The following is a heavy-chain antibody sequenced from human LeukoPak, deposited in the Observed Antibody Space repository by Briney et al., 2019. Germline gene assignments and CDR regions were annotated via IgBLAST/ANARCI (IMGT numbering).Heavy chain of an antibody. J-gene: IGHJ4*02. CDR2: MNQRGSEI. CDR1: GGSFSGYY. Sequence: ETLSLTCAVYGGSFSGYYWSWIRQPPGKGLEWVANMNQRGSEIYYVDSVRGRFTISRDNAKNLLYLQMNSLRAEDTAVYYCARDRLHYGEYEKTFDYWGQGTLVTVSS. CDR3: ARDRLHYGEYEKTFDY. V-gene: IGHV3-7*01. D-gene: IGHD4-17*01.